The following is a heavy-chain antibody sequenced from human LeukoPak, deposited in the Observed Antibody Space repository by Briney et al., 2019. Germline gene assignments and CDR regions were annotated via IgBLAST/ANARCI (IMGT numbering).Heavy chain of an antibody. Sequence: SVKVSCKASGGTFSSYAINWVRQAPGQGLEWMGGIIPMFATANYAQKLQGRVTITADRSTSTAYMELSSLRSEDKAVYYCARDKSSREYYYDSSGYFDYWGQGTLVTVSS. V-gene: IGHV1-69*06. CDR1: GGTFSSYA. CDR3: ARDKSSREYYYDSSGYFDY. CDR2: IIPMFATA. J-gene: IGHJ4*02. D-gene: IGHD3-22*01.